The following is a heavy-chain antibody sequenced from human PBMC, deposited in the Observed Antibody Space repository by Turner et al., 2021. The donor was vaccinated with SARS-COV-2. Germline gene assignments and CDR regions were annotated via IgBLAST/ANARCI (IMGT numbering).Heavy chain of an antibody. Sequence: QVQLVQSGAEVKKPGASVKVYCQVSGYTLTELSMHWVRQAPGKGLEWMGGFDPEDAETIYAQKFQGRVTMTEDTSTDTAYMELSSLRSEDTAVYYCATGYAYCGGDCSIHYWGQGTLVTVSS. D-gene: IGHD2-21*02. CDR2: FDPEDAET. CDR1: GYTLTELS. J-gene: IGHJ4*02. CDR3: ATGYAYCGGDCSIHY. V-gene: IGHV1-24*01.